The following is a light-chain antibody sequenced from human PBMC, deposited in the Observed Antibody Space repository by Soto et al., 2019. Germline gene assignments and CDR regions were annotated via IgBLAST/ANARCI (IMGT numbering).Light chain of an antibody. V-gene: IGLV1-44*01. CDR1: SSNIGNNN. Sequence: QSVLTQPPSASGTPGQRVTISCAGSSSNIGNNNEHWYQQVPGTAPKLLIYSNNQRPSGVPDRFSGSQSGTSASLAISGLQPEDEAVYYCAAWDDSLNGVVFGGGTKLTVL. CDR3: AAWDDSLNGVV. J-gene: IGLJ2*01. CDR2: SNN.